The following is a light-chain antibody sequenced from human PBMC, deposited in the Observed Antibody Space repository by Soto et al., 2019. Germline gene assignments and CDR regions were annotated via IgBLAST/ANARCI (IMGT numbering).Light chain of an antibody. CDR2: SAS. CDR3: RQHNTYPYT. J-gene: IGKJ2*01. V-gene: IGKV1-17*01. CDR1: QGIRNA. Sequence: DIPMTQSPSSLSASVGDRVSITCWASQGIRNALVWYRQKPGKAPERLIYSASILQTGGPSRFSGRGSGTDFTLTIYSLQPEDVATYDCRQHNTYPYTFGQGTRLDIK.